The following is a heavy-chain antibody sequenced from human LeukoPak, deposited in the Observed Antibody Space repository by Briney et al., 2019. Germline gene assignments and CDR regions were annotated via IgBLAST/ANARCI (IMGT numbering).Heavy chain of an antibody. J-gene: IGHJ6*03. CDR2: IYTSGST. CDR1: GGSISHYY. Sequence: SETLSLTCTVSGGSISHYYWTWIRQPAGKGLEWIGRIYTSGSTNYNPSLKSRVTMSVDTSKNQFSLKLSSVTAADTAVYYCARDYRGYYYGSGSYQYYYYYMDVWGKGTTVTISS. CDR3: ARDYRGYYYGSGSYQYYYYYMDV. V-gene: IGHV4-4*07. D-gene: IGHD3-10*01.